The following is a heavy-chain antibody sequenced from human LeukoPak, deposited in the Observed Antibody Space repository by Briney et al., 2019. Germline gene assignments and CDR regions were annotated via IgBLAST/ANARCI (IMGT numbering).Heavy chain of an antibody. D-gene: IGHD3-10*01. CDR1: GGSVSSGDYY. CDR2: IYYSGST. V-gene: IGHV4-30-4*02. CDR3: ARSWGFARNWFDP. Sequence: PSETLSLTCTVSGGSVSSGDYYWSWIRQPPGKGLEWIGYIYYSGSTYYNPSLKSRVTISVDTSKNQFSLKLSSVTAADTAVYYCARSWGFARNWFDPWGQGTLVTVSS. J-gene: IGHJ5*02.